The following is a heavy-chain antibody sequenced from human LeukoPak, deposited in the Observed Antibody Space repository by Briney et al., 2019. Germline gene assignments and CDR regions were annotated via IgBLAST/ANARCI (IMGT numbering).Heavy chain of an antibody. CDR2: FDPEDGET. Sequence: GASVKVSCKVSGYTLTELSMHWVRQAPGKGLEWMGGFDPEDGETIYAQKFQGRVTMTRNTSISTAYMELSSLRSEDTAVYYCARGRPTTGTRWFDPWGQGTLVTVSS. CDR3: ARGRPTTGTRWFDP. V-gene: IGHV1-24*01. J-gene: IGHJ5*02. D-gene: IGHD1-1*01. CDR1: GYTLTELS.